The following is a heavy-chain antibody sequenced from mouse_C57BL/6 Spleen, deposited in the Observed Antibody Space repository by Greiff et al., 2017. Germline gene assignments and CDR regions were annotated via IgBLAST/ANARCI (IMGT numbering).Heavy chain of an antibody. D-gene: IGHD2-4*01. J-gene: IGHJ3*01. CDR2: ISYDGSN. CDR3: ARGGIYYDYDGFAY. V-gene: IGHV3-6*01. Sequence: DVQLQESGPGLVKPSQSLSLTCSVTGYSITSGYYWNWIRQFPGNKLEWMGYISYDGSNNYNPSLKNRISITRDTSKNQFFLKLNSVTTEDTATYYCARGGIYYDYDGFAYWGQGTLVTVSA. CDR1: GYSITSGYY.